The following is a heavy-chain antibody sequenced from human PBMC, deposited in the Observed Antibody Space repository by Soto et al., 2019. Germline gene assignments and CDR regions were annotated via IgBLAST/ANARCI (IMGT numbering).Heavy chain of an antibody. CDR2: ISYDGSNK. V-gene: IGHV3-30-3*01. Sequence: GGYLRLSCAASGFTFSSYAMHWVRQAPGKGLEWVAVISYDGSNKYYADSVKGRFTISRDNSKNTLYLQMNSLRAEDTAVYYCARDYLRYCSGGSCWPFDYWGQGTLVTVSS. J-gene: IGHJ4*02. CDR3: ARDYLRYCSGGSCWPFDY. D-gene: IGHD2-15*01. CDR1: GFTFSSYA.